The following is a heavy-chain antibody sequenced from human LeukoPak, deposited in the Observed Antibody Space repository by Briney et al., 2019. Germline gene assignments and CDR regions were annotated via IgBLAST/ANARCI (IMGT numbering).Heavy chain of an antibody. CDR3: ARVPQYDGFNYDDA. CDR2: IIPLFRTT. Sequence: SVKASCKASGGAFGNSAFTWVRQAPGQGLEWMGGIIPLFRTTNYAPRFQGRVTITAVESTSTVYMELTSLTSEDTAVYYCARVPQYDGFNYDDAWGQGTLVTVSS. J-gene: IGHJ5*02. CDR1: GGAFGNSA. D-gene: IGHD5-24*01. V-gene: IGHV1-69*13.